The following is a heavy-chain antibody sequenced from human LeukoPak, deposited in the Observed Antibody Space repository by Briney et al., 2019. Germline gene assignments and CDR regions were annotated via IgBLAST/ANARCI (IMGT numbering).Heavy chain of an antibody. D-gene: IGHD5-12*01. J-gene: IGHJ4*02. Sequence: SSETLSLTCTVSGGSISSYYWSWIRQPAGKGLEWIGRIYTSGSTNYNPSLKSRVTMSVDTSKNQFSLKLSSVTAADTAVYYCARHTWGYSGYDYYYFDYWGQGTLVTVSS. CDR3: ARHTWGYSGYDYYYFDY. CDR1: GGSISSYY. CDR2: IYTSGST. V-gene: IGHV4-4*07.